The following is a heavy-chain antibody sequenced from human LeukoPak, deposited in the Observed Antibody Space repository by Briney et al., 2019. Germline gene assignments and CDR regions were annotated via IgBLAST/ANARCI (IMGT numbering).Heavy chain of an antibody. J-gene: IGHJ4*02. D-gene: IGHD2-2*01. V-gene: IGHV1-24*01. Sequence: ASVKVSCKVSGYTLIELSMYWVRQAPGRGLEWMGGFDPEDGETIYAQKFQGRVTMTEDTSTDTAYMELSSLRSEDTAVYYCATDLVVVPAAISAVRDYWGQGTLVTVSS. CDR1: GYTLIELS. CDR3: ATDLVVVPAAISAVRDY. CDR2: FDPEDGET.